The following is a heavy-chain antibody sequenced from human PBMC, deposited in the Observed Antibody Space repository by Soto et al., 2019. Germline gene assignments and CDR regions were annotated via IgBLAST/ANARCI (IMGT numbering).Heavy chain of an antibody. D-gene: IGHD6-19*01. CDR1: GFTFTSYA. J-gene: IGHJ4*02. CDR3: VKDGYNSGGYYYLDY. Sequence: GGSLRLSCSASGFTFTSYAMHWVRQAPGKGLEYVSGIISNGGSTDYADSVKGRFTISRDNSENTLFLQMTSLRAEGTAVYYCVKDGYNSGGYYYLDYWGQGTLVTVSS. CDR2: IISNGGST. V-gene: IGHV3-64D*06.